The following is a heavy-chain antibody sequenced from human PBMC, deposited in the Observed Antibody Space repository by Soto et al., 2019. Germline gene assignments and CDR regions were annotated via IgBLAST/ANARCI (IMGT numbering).Heavy chain of an antibody. CDR2: ISAYNGNT. CDR3: ANVYYYDSSGYYPGWFDP. CDR1: GYTFTSYG. J-gene: IGHJ5*02. Sequence: ALVKVSCKASGYTFTSYGISWVRQAPGQGLEWMGWISAYNGNTNYAQKLQGRVTMTTDTSTSTAYMELRSLRSDDTAVYYCANVYYYDSSGYYPGWFDPWGQGTLVTVSS. D-gene: IGHD3-22*01. V-gene: IGHV1-18*01.